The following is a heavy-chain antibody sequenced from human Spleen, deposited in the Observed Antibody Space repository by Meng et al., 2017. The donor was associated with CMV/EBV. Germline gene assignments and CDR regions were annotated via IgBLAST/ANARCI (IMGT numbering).Heavy chain of an antibody. CDR3: ASDSSGYYYAF. V-gene: IGHV3-7*04. Sequence: SCKGSGYSFTSYWIGWVRQMPGQGLEWMANIKQDGSEKYYVGSVRGRFTISRDNAKNSVYLQMNSLRAEDTAVYYCASDSSGYYYAFWGQGTLVTVSS. D-gene: IGHD3-22*01. CDR1: GYSFTSYW. CDR2: IKQDGSEK. J-gene: IGHJ4*02.